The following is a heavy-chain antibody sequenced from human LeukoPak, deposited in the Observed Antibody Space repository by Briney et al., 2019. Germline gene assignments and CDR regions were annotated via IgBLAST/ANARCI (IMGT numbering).Heavy chain of an antibody. Sequence: GESLKISCEGSGYSFTSYWIGWVRQMPGKGLVWVAIIYPGDSDTIYSPSFQGQVTISADNSISTAYLQWSSLKASDTAMYYCARSSDSSGFYDYFDYWGRGPLVTVSS. D-gene: IGHD3-22*01. V-gene: IGHV5-51*01. J-gene: IGHJ4*02. CDR3: ARSSDSSGFYDYFDY. CDR2: IYPGDSDT. CDR1: GYSFTSYW.